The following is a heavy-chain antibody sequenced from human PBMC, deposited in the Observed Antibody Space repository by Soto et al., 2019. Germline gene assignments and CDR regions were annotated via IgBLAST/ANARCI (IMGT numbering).Heavy chain of an antibody. CDR2: IYWDDDK. CDR1: GFSLSTSGVG. CDR3: AHSRSNYIWGSYRYTDFFQIDY. J-gene: IGHJ4*02. D-gene: IGHD3-16*02. V-gene: IGHV2-5*02. Sequence: QITLKESGPTLVKPTQTLTLTCTFSGFSLSTSGVGVGWIRQPPGKALEWLALIYWDDDKRYSPSLKSRLTITKDTSKNQVVITMTNMDPVDTATYYCAHSRSNYIWGSYRYTDFFQIDYWGQGTLVTVSS.